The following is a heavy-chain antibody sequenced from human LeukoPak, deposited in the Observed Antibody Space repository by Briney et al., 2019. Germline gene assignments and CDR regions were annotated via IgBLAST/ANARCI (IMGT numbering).Heavy chain of an antibody. J-gene: IGHJ4*02. CDR2: INPNSGGK. D-gene: IGHD7-27*01. V-gene: IGHV1-2*02. Sequence: MXWVRQAPGQGIEWMGWINPNSGGKNYAQKFQGRVTMTRDTSISTAYMELSRLRSDDTAVYYCARDSAGDLDSWGQGTLVTVSS. CDR3: ARDSAGDLDS.